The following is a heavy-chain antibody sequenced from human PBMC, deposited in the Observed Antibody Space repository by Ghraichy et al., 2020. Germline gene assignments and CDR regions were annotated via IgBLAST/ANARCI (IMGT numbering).Heavy chain of an antibody. J-gene: IGHJ4*02. CDR1: GGSFSGYY. D-gene: IGHD7-27*01. CDR3: ARGWGPLGD. V-gene: IGHV4-34*01. Sequence: SEILSLTCAVYGGSFSGYYWSWIRQPPGKGLEWIGEINQSGSTNYNPSLKSRVTISVDTSKNQFSLKLSSVTAADTAVYYCARGWGPLGDWGQGTLVTVSS. CDR2: INQSGST.